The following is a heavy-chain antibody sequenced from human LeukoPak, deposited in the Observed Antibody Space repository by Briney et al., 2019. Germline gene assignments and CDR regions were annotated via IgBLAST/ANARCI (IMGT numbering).Heavy chain of an antibody. D-gene: IGHD1-26*01. CDR1: GGSISSSSYY. CDR3: ARHSSGSYYSGYYFDY. J-gene: IGHJ4*02. Sequence: SETLSLTCTVSGGSISSSSYYWGWLRQPPGKGLEWIGSIYYSGSTYYNPSLKSRVTISVDTSKNQFSLKLSSVTAADTAVYYCARHSSGSYYSGYYFDYWGQGTLVTVSS. V-gene: IGHV4-39*01. CDR2: IYYSGST.